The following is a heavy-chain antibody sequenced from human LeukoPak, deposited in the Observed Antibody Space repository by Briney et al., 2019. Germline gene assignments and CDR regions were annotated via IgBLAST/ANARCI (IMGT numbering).Heavy chain of an antibody. CDR2: IYYSGST. V-gene: IGHV4-59*08. J-gene: IGHJ5*02. CDR1: GGSISSYY. Sequence: PSETLSLTCTVSGGSISSYYWSWIRQPPGKGLEWIGYIYYSGSTNYNPSLKSRVTISVDTSKNQFSLKLSSVTAADTAVYYCARHSDTYYYGPQGNRFDPWGQGTLVTVSS. D-gene: IGHD3-10*01. CDR3: ARHSDTYYYGPQGNRFDP.